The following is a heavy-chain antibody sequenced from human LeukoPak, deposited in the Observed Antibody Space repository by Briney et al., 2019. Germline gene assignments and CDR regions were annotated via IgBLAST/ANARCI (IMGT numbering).Heavy chain of an antibody. D-gene: IGHD2-15*01. CDR3: EVLGYCSGGSCYSPYYYYYYMDV. J-gene: IGHJ6*03. CDR2: IYYSGST. V-gene: IGHV4-39*01. Sequence: SETLSLTCTVSGGSISSSSYYWGWIRQPPGKGLEWIGSIYYSGSTYYNPSLKSRVTISVDTSKNQFSLKLSSVTAADTAVYYCEVLGYCSGGSCYSPYYYYYYMDVRGKGTTVTVSS. CDR1: GGSISSSSYY.